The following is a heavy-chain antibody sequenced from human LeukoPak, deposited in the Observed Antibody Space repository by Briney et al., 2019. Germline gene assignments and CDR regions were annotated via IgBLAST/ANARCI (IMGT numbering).Heavy chain of an antibody. CDR3: ARERSGFIDI. V-gene: IGHV4-59*12. CDR2: IYYSGST. J-gene: IGHJ3*02. Sequence: KASETLCLTCTVSGGSISSYYWSWIRQPPGKGLEWIGYIYYSGSTNYNPSLKSRVTISVDTSKNQFSLKLSSVTAADTAVYYCARERSGFIDIWGQGTMVTVSS. D-gene: IGHD3-22*01. CDR1: GGSISSYY.